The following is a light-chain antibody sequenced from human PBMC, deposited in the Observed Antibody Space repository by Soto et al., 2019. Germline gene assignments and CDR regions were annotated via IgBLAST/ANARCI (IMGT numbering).Light chain of an antibody. Sequence: QSALTQPASVSGSPGQSITISCTGTSSDDGGYNSVSWYQQHPGKAPKLMIYEVRNRPSGVSNRFSGSKSDNTASLTISGLQAEDEADYYCSSYTSSSTLVVFGGGTKLTVL. CDR1: SSDDGGYNS. CDR3: SSYTSSSTLVV. J-gene: IGLJ2*01. V-gene: IGLV2-14*01. CDR2: EVR.